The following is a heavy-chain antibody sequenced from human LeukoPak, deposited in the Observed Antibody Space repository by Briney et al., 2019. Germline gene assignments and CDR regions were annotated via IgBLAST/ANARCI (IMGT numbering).Heavy chain of an antibody. CDR1: GYSISSGYY. CDR2: IYYSGST. V-gene: IGHV4-38-2*02. D-gene: IGHD3-22*01. J-gene: IGHJ4*02. CDR3: ARARHYYDSSGSPMDY. Sequence: PSETLSLTCTVSGYSISSGYYWGWIRQPPGKGLEWIGSIYYSGSTYYNPSLKSRVTISVDTSKNQFSLKLSSVTAADTAVYYCARARHYYDSSGSPMDYWGQGTLVTVSS.